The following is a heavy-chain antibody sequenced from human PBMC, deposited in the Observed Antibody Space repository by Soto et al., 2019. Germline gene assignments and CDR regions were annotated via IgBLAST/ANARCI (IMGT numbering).Heavy chain of an antibody. J-gene: IGHJ3*02. CDR1: GFTFSTYA. Sequence: GGSLRLSCAVSGFTFSTYAMSWVRQAPGKGLEWVSAISGSGRSTFYADSVKGRFTISRDNSINMLYLQINSLRPEDTAVYYCAHPRGYGVFDAYDIWVQGAMVTVSS. V-gene: IGHV3-23*01. CDR3: AHPRGYGVFDAYDI. D-gene: IGHD4-17*01. CDR2: ISGSGRST.